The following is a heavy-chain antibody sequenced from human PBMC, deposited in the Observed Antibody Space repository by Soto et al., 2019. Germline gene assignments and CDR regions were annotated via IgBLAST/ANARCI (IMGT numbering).Heavy chain of an antibody. J-gene: IGHJ4*02. CDR2: IYSGGST. V-gene: IGHV3-66*01. CDR1: GFTVSTNY. Sequence: EEQLVESWGDLVQPGGSLRLSCAASGFTVSTNYMSWVRQAPGKGLEWVSLIYSGGSTYYADSVKGRFTISRDSSKNTLYLQMHSLRAEDTAMYYCAAYSHKGYGGQGTLVTVSS. CDR3: AAYSHKGY. D-gene: IGHD3-16*01.